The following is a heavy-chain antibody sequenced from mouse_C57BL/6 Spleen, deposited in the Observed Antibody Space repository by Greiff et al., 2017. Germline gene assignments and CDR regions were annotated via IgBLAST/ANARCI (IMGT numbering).Heavy chain of an antibody. D-gene: IGHD2-2*01. J-gene: IGHJ2*01. CDR2: IYPRSGNT. CDR1: GYTFTSYG. V-gene: IGHV1-81*01. CDR3: ARSKGGYDGSDY. Sequence: VQLQQSGAELARPGASVKLSCKASGYTFTSYGISWVKQRTGQGLEWIGEIYPRSGNTYYNEKFKGKATLTADKSSSTAYMGLRSLTAEDSAVYFCARSKGGYDGSDYWGQGTTLTVSS.